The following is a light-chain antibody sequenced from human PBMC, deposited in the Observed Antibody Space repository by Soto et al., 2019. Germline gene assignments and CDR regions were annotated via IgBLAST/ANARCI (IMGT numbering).Light chain of an antibody. CDR1: QSVSSSY. Sequence: EIVLTQSPGTLSLSPGERVTLSCRASQSVSSSYLAWYQQKPGQAPRLLVYGASSRATGIPDRFSGSGSGTDFTLTISRLEPEDFAVYYCQQFGSSPTTWTFGQGTKVET. J-gene: IGKJ1*01. CDR2: GAS. V-gene: IGKV3-20*01. CDR3: QQFGSSPTTWT.